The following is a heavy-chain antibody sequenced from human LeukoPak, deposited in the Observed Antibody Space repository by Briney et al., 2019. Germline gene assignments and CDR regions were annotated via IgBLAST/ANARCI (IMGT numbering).Heavy chain of an antibody. D-gene: IGHD1-26*01. Sequence: GGSLRLSCAASGFTVTSSYMRWVRQAPGKGLEWVSLIYSAIGGSTYYADSVKGRFTISRDNSKNTLYLQMNSLRAEDTAVYYCAKDGGGSYYEGYFDYWGQGTLVTVSS. CDR3: AKDGGGSYYEGYFDY. CDR1: GFTVTSSY. J-gene: IGHJ4*02. CDR2: IYSAIGGST. V-gene: IGHV3-53*01.